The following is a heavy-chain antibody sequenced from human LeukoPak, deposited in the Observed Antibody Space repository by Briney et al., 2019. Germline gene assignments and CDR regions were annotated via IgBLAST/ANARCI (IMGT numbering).Heavy chain of an antibody. CDR2: IYYSGST. CDR1: GGSISSSSYY. Sequence: NASETLSLTCTVSGGSISSSSYYWGWIRQPPGKGLEWIGSIYYSGSTYYNPSLKSRVTISVDTSKNQFSLKLSSVTAADTAVYYCAREGRGYSYGVSWGQGTLVTVSS. V-gene: IGHV4-39*02. D-gene: IGHD5-18*01. J-gene: IGHJ4*02. CDR3: AREGRGYSYGVS.